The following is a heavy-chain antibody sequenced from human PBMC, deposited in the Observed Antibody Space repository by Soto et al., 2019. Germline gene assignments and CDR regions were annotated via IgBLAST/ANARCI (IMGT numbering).Heavy chain of an antibody. J-gene: IGHJ4*02. CDR2: ISAYKCKT. V-gene: IGHV1-18*03. CDR1: VYTFPNYG. D-gene: IGHD6-13*01. Sequence: AGVPVSHRASVYTFPNYGIIWVRQAPGRGLERMGWISAYKCKTNYAQMLQGRVTMNTDTCTSTAYMERRSLRSADMAVYYCARDESYSNSWINVWGQGTLVTVSS. CDR3: ARDESYSNSWINV.